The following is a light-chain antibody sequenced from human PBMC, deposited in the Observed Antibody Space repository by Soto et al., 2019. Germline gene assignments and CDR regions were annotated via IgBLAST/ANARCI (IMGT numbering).Light chain of an antibody. J-gene: IGKJ5*01. V-gene: IGKV3-11*01. Sequence: PGERATLSCRASPSVTNFLAWYQHKPGQAPRLLLYGPFNRATGIPARFTGTGSGTDFTLTISSLEPEDSAIYYCQQRNIWPPVTFGQGTRLEI. CDR3: QQRNIWPPVT. CDR2: GPF. CDR1: PSVTNF.